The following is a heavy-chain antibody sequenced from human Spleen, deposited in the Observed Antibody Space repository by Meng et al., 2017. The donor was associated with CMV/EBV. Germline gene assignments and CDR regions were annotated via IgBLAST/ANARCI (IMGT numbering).Heavy chain of an antibody. V-gene: IGHV1-2*02. Sequence: ASVKVSCKASGYTFTDYYIHWVRQAPGQGLEWMGWINPNRGGTNFAQKFEDRVTMTRDTSIRTAYMELSRLRSEDTAVYYCTRERPDTCYFDYWGQGTLVTVSS. CDR1: GYTFTDYY. CDR3: TRERPDTCYFDY. D-gene: IGHD6-6*01. J-gene: IGHJ4*02. CDR2: INPNRGGT.